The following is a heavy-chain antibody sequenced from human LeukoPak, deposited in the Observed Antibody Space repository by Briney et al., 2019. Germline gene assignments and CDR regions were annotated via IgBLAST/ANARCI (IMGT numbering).Heavy chain of an antibody. J-gene: IGHJ4*02. CDR2: INHSGST. Sequence: PSETLSLTCAVYGGSFSGYYWSWIRQPPGKGLEWIGEINHSGSTNYNPSLKSRVTISVDTSKNQFSLKLSSVTAADTAVYYCARSVSSWVNYFDYWGQGTLVTVSS. D-gene: IGHD6-13*01. CDR1: GGSFSGYY. V-gene: IGHV4-34*01. CDR3: ARSVSSWVNYFDY.